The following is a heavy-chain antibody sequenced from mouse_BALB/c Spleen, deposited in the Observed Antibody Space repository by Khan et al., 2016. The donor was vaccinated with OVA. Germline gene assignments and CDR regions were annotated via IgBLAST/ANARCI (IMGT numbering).Heavy chain of an antibody. CDR2: ISSGSSTI. D-gene: IGHD2-4*01. Sequence: EVELVESGGGLVQPGGSRKLSCAASGFTFSSFGMHWVRQAPEKRLEWVAYISSGSSTIYYADTVKGRFTISRDNPKNTLFLQMTSLRYEDTAMYYCARSLIYYDYDWFAYWGQGTLVTVSA. V-gene: IGHV5-17*02. CDR3: ARSLIYYDYDWFAY. CDR1: GFTFSSFG. J-gene: IGHJ3*01.